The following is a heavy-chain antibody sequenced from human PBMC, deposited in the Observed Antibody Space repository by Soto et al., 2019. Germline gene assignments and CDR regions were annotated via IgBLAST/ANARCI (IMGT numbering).Heavy chain of an antibody. Sequence: SVKVSCKASGGTFSSYAISWVRQAPGQGLEWMGGIIPIFGTANYAQKFQGRVTITADKSTSTAYMELSSLRSEDTAVYYCARGGGYNRGYSYGYGDYWGQGTLVTVSS. CDR3: ARGGGYNRGYSYGYGDY. J-gene: IGHJ4*02. CDR2: IIPIFGTA. V-gene: IGHV1-69*06. D-gene: IGHD5-18*01. CDR1: GGTFSSYA.